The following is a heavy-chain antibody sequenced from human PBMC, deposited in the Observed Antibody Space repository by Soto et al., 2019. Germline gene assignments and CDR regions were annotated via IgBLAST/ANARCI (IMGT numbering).Heavy chain of an antibody. CDR1: AGTFSSYA. J-gene: IGHJ5*02. CDR3: ARGPYDSSGYYYSGWFDP. V-gene: IGHV1-69*13. D-gene: IGHD3-22*01. Sequence: SVKVSCKASAGTFSSYAISWVRQAPGQGLEWMGGIIPIFGTANYAQKFQGRVTITADESTSTAYMELSSLRSEDTAVYYCARGPYDSSGYYYSGWFDPWGQGTLVTVSS. CDR2: IIPIFGTA.